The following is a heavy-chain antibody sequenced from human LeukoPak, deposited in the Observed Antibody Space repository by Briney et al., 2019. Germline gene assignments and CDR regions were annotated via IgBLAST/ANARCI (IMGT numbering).Heavy chain of an antibody. CDR3: ERDSSAFYGSEYFQH. CDR2: IGAYSGNS. J-gene: IGHJ1*01. CDR1: NYTFSNYG. D-gene: IGHD2/OR15-2a*01. V-gene: IGHV1-18*01. Sequence: ASVKVSCKTSNYTFSNYGITWVRQAPGQGLEWMGWIGAYSGNSEFAQKFQGRVTMTTDASSGTAYMELTNLTPDDTAVYFCERDSSAFYGSEYFQHWGQGTLVTVSS.